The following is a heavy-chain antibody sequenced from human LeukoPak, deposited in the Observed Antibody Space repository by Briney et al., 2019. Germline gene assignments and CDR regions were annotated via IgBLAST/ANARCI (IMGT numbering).Heavy chain of an antibody. Sequence: HGGSLRLSCAASGFTFSSYSMNWVRQAPGKGLEWVSSISSSSGYIYYADSVKGRFTISRDNAKNSLYLQMNSLRAEDTAVYYCARDGWLLDYWGQGTLVTVSS. CDR1: GFTFSSYS. D-gene: IGHD5-12*01. V-gene: IGHV3-21*01. J-gene: IGHJ4*02. CDR2: ISSSSGYI. CDR3: ARDGWLLDY.